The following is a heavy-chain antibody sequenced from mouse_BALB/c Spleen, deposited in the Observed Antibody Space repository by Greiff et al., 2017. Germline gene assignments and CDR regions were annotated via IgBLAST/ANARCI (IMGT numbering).Heavy chain of an antibody. CDR1: GFTFSSFG. Sequence: DVKLVESGGGLVQPGGSRKLSCAASGFTFSSFGMHWVRQAPEKGLEWVATISSGGSYTYYPDSVKGRFTISRDNAKNTLYLQMSSLKSEDTAMYYCASLRSFDYWGQGTTLTVSS. V-gene: IGHV5-6*03. CDR3: ASLRSFDY. CDR2: ISSGGSYT. D-gene: IGHD1-1*01. J-gene: IGHJ2*01.